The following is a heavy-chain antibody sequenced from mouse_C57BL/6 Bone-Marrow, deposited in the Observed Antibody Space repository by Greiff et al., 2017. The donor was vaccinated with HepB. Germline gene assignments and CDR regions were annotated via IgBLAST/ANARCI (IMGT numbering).Heavy chain of an antibody. Sequence: EVKMVESGGGLVKPGGSLKLSCAASGFTFSDYGMHWVRQAPEKGLEWVAYLSSGSSTIYYADTLKGRFTISRDNAKNTLFLQMTSLRSEDTAMYYCARSYGNYPWYFDVWGTGTTVTVSS. CDR2: LSSGSSTI. CDR1: GFTFSDYG. CDR3: ARSYGNYPWYFDV. J-gene: IGHJ1*03. V-gene: IGHV5-17*01. D-gene: IGHD2-1*01.